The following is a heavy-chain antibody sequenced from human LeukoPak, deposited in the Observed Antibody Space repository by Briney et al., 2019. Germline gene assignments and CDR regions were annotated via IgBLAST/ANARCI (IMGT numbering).Heavy chain of an antibody. D-gene: IGHD3-10*01. J-gene: IGHJ6*02. CDR3: ASSLWFGELYSYGMDV. CDR1: GFTVSSNY. Sequence: SGGSLRLSCAASGFTVSSNYMSWVRQAPRKGLEWVSVIYSGGSTYYADSVKGRFTISRDNSKNTLYLQMNSLRAEDTAVYYCASSLWFGELYSYGMDVWGQGTTVTVSS. CDR2: IYSGGST. V-gene: IGHV3-53*01.